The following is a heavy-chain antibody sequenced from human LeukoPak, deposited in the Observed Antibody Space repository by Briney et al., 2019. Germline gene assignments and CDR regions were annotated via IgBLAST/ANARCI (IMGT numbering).Heavy chain of an antibody. D-gene: IGHD3-10*01. CDR3: ARFSGSYYIGVDY. CDR2: IYTSGST. Sequence: TLSLTCTVSGGSISSGSYYWSWIRQPAGKGLEWIGRIYTSGSTNYNPSLKSRVTISVDTSKNQFSLKLSSVTAADTAVYYCARFSGSYYIGVDYWGQGTLVTVSS. J-gene: IGHJ4*02. V-gene: IGHV4-61*02. CDR1: GGSISSGSYY.